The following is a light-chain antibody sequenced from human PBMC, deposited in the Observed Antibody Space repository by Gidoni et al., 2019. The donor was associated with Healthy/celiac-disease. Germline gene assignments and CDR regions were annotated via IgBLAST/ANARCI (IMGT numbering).Light chain of an antibody. CDR3: QQSYSMPYT. CDR2: AAS. V-gene: IGKV1-39*01. CDR1: QSIGSH. Sequence: EIQMTQSPSSLSASVGDRVTITCRASQSIGSHLKWSQQKPGTAPRLLIYAASSLQSGVPSRFSGVGSGTDFTLTVSSLQPADFTTYYCQQSYSMPYTFGQGTNLEIK. J-gene: IGKJ2*01.